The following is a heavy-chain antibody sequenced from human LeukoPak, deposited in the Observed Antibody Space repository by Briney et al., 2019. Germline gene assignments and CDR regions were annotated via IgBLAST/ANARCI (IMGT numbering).Heavy chain of an antibody. D-gene: IGHD3-16*01. J-gene: IGHJ4*02. V-gene: IGHV1-2*06. CDR1: GYSFTAYY. CDR2: INPNSDYT. CDR3: ARVSYGNDATPFDY. Sequence: GASVTVSCKASGYSFTAYYIHWLRQAPGQGLEWMGRINPNSDYTDYAQNFQGRVTMTRDTSISTAYMEVRRLRSDDTAVYYCARVSYGNDATPFDYWGQGTLVTVSS.